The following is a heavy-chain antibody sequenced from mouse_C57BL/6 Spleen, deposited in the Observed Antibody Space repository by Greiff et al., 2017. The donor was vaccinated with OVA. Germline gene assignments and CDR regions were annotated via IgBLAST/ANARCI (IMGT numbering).Heavy chain of an antibody. CDR3: ARLTTVVANYFDY. CDR2: IYPGSGST. V-gene: IGHV1-55*01. CDR1: GYTFTSYW. D-gene: IGHD1-1*01. Sequence: VQLQQSGAELVKPGASVKMSCKASGYTFTSYWITWVKQRPGQGLEWIGDIYPGSGSTNYNEKFKSKATLTVDTSSSTAYMQLSSLTSEDSAVYYCARLTTVVANYFDYWGQGTTLTVSS. J-gene: IGHJ2*01.